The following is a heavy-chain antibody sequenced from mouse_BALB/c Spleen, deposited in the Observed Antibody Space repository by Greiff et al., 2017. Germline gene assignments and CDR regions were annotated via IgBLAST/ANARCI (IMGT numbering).Heavy chain of an antibody. CDR3: ARVRYGNDY. CDR2: IRNKANGYTT. J-gene: IGHJ2*01. V-gene: IGHV7-3*02. D-gene: IGHD2-10*02. Sequence: EVQLVESGGGLVQPGGSLRLSCATSGFTFTDYYMSWVRQPPGKALEWLGFIRNKANGYTTEYSASVKGRFTISRDNSQSILYLQMNTLRAEDSATYYCARVRYGNDYWGQGTTLTVSS. CDR1: GFTFTDYY.